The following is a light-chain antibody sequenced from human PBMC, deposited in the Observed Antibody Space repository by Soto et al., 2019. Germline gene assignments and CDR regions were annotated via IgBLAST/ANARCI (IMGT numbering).Light chain of an antibody. CDR3: AAWDDSLNAVV. Sequence: QSVLTQPPSASGTPGQRVTISCSGSSSNIGSNTVNWYQQLPGTAPKLLIYSNNQRPSGVPDRFSGSKSGTSAPLAISGLQSEDVADYYCAAWDDSLNAVVFGGRTKLTVL. CDR1: SSNIGSNT. V-gene: IGLV1-44*01. CDR2: SNN. J-gene: IGLJ2*01.